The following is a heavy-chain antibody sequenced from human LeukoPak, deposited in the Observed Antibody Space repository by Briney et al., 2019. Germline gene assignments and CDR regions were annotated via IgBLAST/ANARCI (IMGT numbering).Heavy chain of an antibody. V-gene: IGHV3-30-3*01. CDR1: GFTFSSYA. CDR3: AAHGTEYEKTDY. J-gene: IGHJ4*02. D-gene: IGHD1-14*01. Sequence: GGSLRLSCAASGFTFSSYAMHWVRQAPGKGLEWAAVISYDGSNKYYAASVKGRVTISRDNSKNTLYLQMNSLRAEDTAVYYCAAHGTEYEKTDYWGQGTLVTVSS. CDR2: ISYDGSNK.